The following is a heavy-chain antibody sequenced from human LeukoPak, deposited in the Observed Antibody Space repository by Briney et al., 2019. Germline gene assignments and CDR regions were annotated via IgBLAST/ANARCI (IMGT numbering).Heavy chain of an antibody. CDR1: GGSISSSCYY. D-gene: IGHD2-2*01. J-gene: IGHJ3*02. CDR2: IYNSGST. CDR3: AREVVPDVIDAFDI. Sequence: PSETLSLTCTVSGGSISSSCYYWGWIRQPPGKGLEWIGSIYNSGSTHYNPSLKSRVTISVDTSKNQFSLKLSSVTAADTAVYYCAREVVPDVIDAFDIWGQGTMVTVSS. V-gene: IGHV4-39*02.